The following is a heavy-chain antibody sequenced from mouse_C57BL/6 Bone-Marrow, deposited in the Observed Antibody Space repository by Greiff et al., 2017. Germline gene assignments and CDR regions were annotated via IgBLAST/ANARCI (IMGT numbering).Heavy chain of an antibody. Sequence: VKLQQPGAELVKPGASVKLSCKASGYTFTSYWMHWVKQRPGQGLEWIGMIHPNSGSTNYNEKFKSKATLTVDKSSSTAYMQLSSLTSEDSAVYYCALIYYGNPWFAYWGQGTLVTVSA. CDR2: IHPNSGST. J-gene: IGHJ3*01. CDR1: GYTFTSYW. CDR3: ALIYYGNPWFAY. V-gene: IGHV1-64*01. D-gene: IGHD2-1*01.